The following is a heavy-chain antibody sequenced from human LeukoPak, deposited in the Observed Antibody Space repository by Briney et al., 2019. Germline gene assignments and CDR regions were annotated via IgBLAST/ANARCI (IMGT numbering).Heavy chain of an antibody. CDR3: AKNIGRGGFDP. CDR2: IYYSGST. CDR1: GGSISSHY. J-gene: IGHJ5*02. Sequence: SETLSLTCTGSGGSISSHYWSWIRQPPGKGLEWIGNIYYSGSTNYNPSLKSRVTISGDTSKNQFSLKLNSVTAADTAVYYCAKNIGRGGFDPWGQGTLVTVSS. V-gene: IGHV4-59*11. D-gene: IGHD2/OR15-2a*01.